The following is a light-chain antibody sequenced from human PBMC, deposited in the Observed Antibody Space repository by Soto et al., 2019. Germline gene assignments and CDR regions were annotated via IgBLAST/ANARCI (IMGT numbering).Light chain of an antibody. CDR3: SSFSSDSSLFV. CDR1: NSDIGDWNY. Sequence: QSVLTQPASVSGSAGQWIAISCTGANSDIGDWNYVSWSQQSPGQDPQLIISEDNYPPSGVSYRFSGTKSGNTASLTISGPQAEDEADYYCSSFSSDSSLFVCGGGTKVTV. CDR2: EDN. V-gene: IGLV2-14*01. J-gene: IGLJ1*01.